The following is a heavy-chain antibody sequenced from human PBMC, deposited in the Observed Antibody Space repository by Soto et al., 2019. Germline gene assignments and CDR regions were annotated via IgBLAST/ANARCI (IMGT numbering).Heavy chain of an antibody. Sequence: EEQLVESGGGLVQPGGSLRLSCAASGFAFSSYWMHWVRQTPGKGPVWVSRIYNDGSRTAYADSVKGRFTISRDNAKNTMYLQMSSLTVEVTAVYYCARDLSGDTTPYFDPWGQGTLVTVSS. J-gene: IGHJ4*02. CDR1: GFAFSSYW. V-gene: IGHV3-74*01. CDR2: IYNDGSRT. D-gene: IGHD1-1*01. CDR3: ARDLSGDTTPYFDP.